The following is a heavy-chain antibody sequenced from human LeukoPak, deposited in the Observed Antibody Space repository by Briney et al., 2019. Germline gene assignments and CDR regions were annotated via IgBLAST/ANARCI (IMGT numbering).Heavy chain of an antibody. V-gene: IGHV3-7*01. J-gene: IGHJ3*02. CDR2: IKQDGSEK. CDR1: GFRLTTYG. CDR3: ARYSSGWSSQIAFDI. Sequence: GGSLRLSCGVSGFRLTTYGTHWVRQAPGKGLEWVANIKQDGSEKYYVDSVKGRFTISRDNAKNSLYLQMNSLRAEDTAVYYCARYSSGWSSQIAFDIWGQGTMVTVSS. D-gene: IGHD6-19*01.